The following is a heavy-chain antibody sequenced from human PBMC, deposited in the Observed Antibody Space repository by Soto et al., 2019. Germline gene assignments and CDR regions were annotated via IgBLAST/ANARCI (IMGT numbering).Heavy chain of an antibody. CDR2: ISRKGDAT. D-gene: IGHD2-15*01. CDR1: GFNFRNYA. J-gene: IGHJ4*02. V-gene: IGHV3-23*01. CDR3: AKGGGSCSGSSCHVSPRYD. Sequence: GGSLRLSCAASGFNFRNYAMSWVRQVPGKGLEWVSAISRKGDATYYADSVKGRFTISIDISKNTPYLQMNSLRAEDTAKYLCAKGGGSCSGSSCHVSPRYDWGQGTLVTVSS.